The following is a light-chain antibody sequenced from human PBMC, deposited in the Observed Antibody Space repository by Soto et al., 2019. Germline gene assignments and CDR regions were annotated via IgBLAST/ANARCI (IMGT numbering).Light chain of an antibody. V-gene: IGKV3-20*01. CDR1: QSIKNNF. CDR3: QQYGTSLT. CDR2: AGS. J-gene: IGKJ4*01. Sequence: IVLTQSPGALSLSPGEGATLSCRASQSIKNNFLAWYQQRPGQAPRLLIHAGSIRASGIPARFTGTASGTDFTLTISRLEHDDFAVYYCQQYGTSLTFGGGTRVE.